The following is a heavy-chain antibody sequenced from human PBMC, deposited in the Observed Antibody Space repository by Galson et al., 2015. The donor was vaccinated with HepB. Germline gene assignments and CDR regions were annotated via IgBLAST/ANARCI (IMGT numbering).Heavy chain of an antibody. D-gene: IGHD6-13*01. V-gene: IGHV1-18*01. J-gene: IGHJ3*02. CDR1: GYTFTSYG. CDR3: ARGLSSSWYGGDAFDI. CDR2: ISAYNGNT. Sequence: SVKVSCKASGYTFTSYGISWVRQAPGQGLEWMGWISAYNGNTNYAQKLQGRVTMTTDTSTSTAYMELSRLRSDDTVVYYCARGLSSSWYGGDAFDIWGQGTMITVSS.